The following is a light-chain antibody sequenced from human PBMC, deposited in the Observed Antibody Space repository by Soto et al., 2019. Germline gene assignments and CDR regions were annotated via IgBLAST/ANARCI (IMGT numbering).Light chain of an antibody. CDR3: QQYNSYPWT. CDR2: HAY. Sequence: DIQMTQSPSSLSAYVGDRVALTCRASQSISSWLAWYQQKPGKAPKLLIYHAYSLESGVPSRFSGSESGTEFTLTINSLQPDDFATYYCQQYNSYPWTFGQGTKVDIK. V-gene: IGKV1-5*01. CDR1: QSISSW. J-gene: IGKJ1*01.